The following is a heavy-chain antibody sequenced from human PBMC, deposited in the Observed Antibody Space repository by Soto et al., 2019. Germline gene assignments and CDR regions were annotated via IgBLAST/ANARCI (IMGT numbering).Heavy chain of an antibody. J-gene: IGHJ6*03. CDR1: GYTFTSYG. Sequence: ASVKVSCKASGYTFTSYGISWVRQAPGQGLEWMGWISAYNGNTNYAQKLQGRVTMTTDKSTSTAYMELRSLRSDDTAVYYCAREGGQNGDYSGYYYYMDVWGKGTTVTVSS. D-gene: IGHD4-17*01. V-gene: IGHV1-18*01. CDR3: AREGGQNGDYSGYYYYMDV. CDR2: ISAYNGNT.